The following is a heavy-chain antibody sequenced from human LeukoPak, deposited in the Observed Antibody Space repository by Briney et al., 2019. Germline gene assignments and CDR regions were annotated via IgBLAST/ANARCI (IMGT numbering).Heavy chain of an antibody. J-gene: IGHJ4*02. Sequence: SGPTLVNPTQTLTVTCTFSGFSLSTTGVGVGWIRQPPGKALEWLALIYWDDDKRYSPSLKSGLTITKDTSKNQVVLTMTNVDPVDTATYYCAHMRILSSSGWVFDYWGQGTLVTVSS. CDR2: IYWDDDK. V-gene: IGHV2-5*02. CDR3: AHMRILSSSGWVFDY. CDR1: GFSLSTTGVG. D-gene: IGHD6-19*01.